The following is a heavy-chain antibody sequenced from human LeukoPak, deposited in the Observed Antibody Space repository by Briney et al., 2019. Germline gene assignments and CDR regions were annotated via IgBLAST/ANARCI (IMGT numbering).Heavy chain of an antibody. V-gene: IGHV3-7*01. J-gene: IGHJ6*03. D-gene: IGHD4-17*01. CDR1: GFTFSSYW. CDR2: IKQDGSEK. Sequence: GGSLRLSCAASGFTFSSYWMSWVRQAPGKGLEWVANIKQDGSEKYYVDSVKGRFTISRDNAKNSLYLQMNSLRAEDTAVYYCARWSSTVTTYFVGALSGYYYMDVWGKGTTVTVSS. CDR3: ARWSSTVTTYFVGALSGYYYMDV.